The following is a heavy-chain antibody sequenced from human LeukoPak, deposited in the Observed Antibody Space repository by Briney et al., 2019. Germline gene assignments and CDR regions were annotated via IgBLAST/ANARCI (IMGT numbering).Heavy chain of an antibody. V-gene: IGHV4-31*03. CDR3: ATLASDDAFDF. CDR2: IYYSGSP. J-gene: IGHJ3*01. Sequence: SQTLSLTCTVSGGSLKSGGYSWSWIRQHPGTGLEWIGNIYYSGSPFYNPSLKSRATISVDTSMNHFSLRLTSVTAADTAVYYCATLASDDAFDFWGQGTMVTVSS. D-gene: IGHD1-1*01. CDR1: GGSLKSGGYS.